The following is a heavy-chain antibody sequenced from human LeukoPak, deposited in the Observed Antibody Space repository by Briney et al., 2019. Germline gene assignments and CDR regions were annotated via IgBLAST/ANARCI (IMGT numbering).Heavy chain of an antibody. V-gene: IGHV3-53*01. D-gene: IGHD3-22*01. CDR3: AREANYYDSSGYLIDY. CDR1: GFTVSSNY. Sequence: GGSLRLSCAASGFTVSSNYMSWVRQAPGKGLEWVSVIYSGGSTYYADSVKGRFTISRDNSKNTLYLQMNSLRAEDTAVYYCAREANYYDSSGYLIDYWGQGTLVTVSS. J-gene: IGHJ4*02. CDR2: IYSGGST.